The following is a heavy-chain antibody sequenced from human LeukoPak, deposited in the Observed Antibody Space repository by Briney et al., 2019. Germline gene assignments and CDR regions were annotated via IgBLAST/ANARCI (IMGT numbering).Heavy chain of an antibody. D-gene: IGHD2-2*01. CDR1: GFTFSSYA. CDR2: ISGSGGST. CDR3: AKSTVVVPAARNDAFDI. Sequence: GGSLRLSCAASGFTFSSYAMSWVRQAPGKGLEWVSAISGSGGSTYYADSVKGRFTISRDNSKNTLYLQMNSLRAKDTAVYYCAKSTVVVPAARNDAFDIWGQGTMVTVSS. J-gene: IGHJ3*02. V-gene: IGHV3-23*01.